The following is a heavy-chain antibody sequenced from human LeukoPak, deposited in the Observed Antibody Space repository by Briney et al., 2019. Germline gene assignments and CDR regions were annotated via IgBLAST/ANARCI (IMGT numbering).Heavy chain of an antibody. CDR1: GFTFSSYG. Sequence: GSLRLSCAASGFTFSSYGMHWVRQAPGKGLEWVAFIRYDGSNKYYADSVKGRFTISRDNSKNTLYLQMNSLRAEDTAVYYCARDSGIAVAGIYWGQGTLVTVSS. J-gene: IGHJ4*02. V-gene: IGHV3-30*02. CDR3: ARDSGIAVAGIY. CDR2: IRYDGSNK. D-gene: IGHD6-19*01.